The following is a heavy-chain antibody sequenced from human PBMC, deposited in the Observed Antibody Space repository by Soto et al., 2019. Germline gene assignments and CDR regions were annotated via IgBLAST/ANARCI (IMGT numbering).Heavy chain of an antibody. V-gene: IGHV4-59*01. D-gene: IGHD3-22*01. Sequence: QVQLQESGPGLVKPSETPSLTCTVSGGSISSYYWSWIRQPPGKGLEWIGYIYYSGSTNYNPSLKSRVTISVDTSKNQFSLKLSSVTAADTAVYYCAREGYSSGYYYYYGMDVWGQGTTVTVSS. CDR1: GGSISSYY. CDR2: IYYSGST. J-gene: IGHJ6*02. CDR3: AREGYSSGYYYYYGMDV.